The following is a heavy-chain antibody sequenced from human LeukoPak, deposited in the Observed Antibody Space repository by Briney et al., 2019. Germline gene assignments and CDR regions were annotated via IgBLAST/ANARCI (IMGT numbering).Heavy chain of an antibody. V-gene: IGHV4-61*02. CDR1: GGSISSGSYY. D-gene: IGHD1-26*01. CDR2: IYTSGST. Sequence: SETLSLTCTVSGGSISSGSYYWSWIRQPAGKGLEWIGRIYTSGSTNYNPSLKSRVTISVDTSKNQFSLKLSSVTAADTAVNYCARAETGIVGANSYWGQGTLVTVSS. CDR3: ARAETGIVGANSY. J-gene: IGHJ4*02.